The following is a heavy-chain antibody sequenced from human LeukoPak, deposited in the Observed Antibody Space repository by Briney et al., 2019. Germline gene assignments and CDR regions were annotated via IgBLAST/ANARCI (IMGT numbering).Heavy chain of an antibody. CDR1: GGSFSGYY. V-gene: IGHV4-34*01. D-gene: IGHD4-23*01. Sequence: SETLSLTCAVYGGSFSGYYWSWIRQPPGKGLEWIGEINHSGSTNYNPSLKSRVTISVDTSKNQFSLKLSSVTAADTAVYYCARVPVVTRTGWFDPWGQGTLVTVSS. J-gene: IGHJ5*02. CDR2: INHSGST. CDR3: ARVPVVTRTGWFDP.